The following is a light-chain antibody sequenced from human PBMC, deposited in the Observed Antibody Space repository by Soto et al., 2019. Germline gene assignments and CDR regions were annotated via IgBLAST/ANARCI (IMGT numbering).Light chain of an antibody. J-gene: IGKJ1*01. CDR2: KVS. CDR3: MQATHSPWA. V-gene: IGKV2-24*01. Sequence: DIVMTQTPLSSPVTLGQPASISCRSRQSLVHSDVNTYLSWLQQRPGQPPRLLISKVSNRFSGVPDRFSGSGAGTDFTLKISRVEPEDVGVYYCMQATHSPWAFGQGPKVEIK. CDR1: QSLVHSDVNTY.